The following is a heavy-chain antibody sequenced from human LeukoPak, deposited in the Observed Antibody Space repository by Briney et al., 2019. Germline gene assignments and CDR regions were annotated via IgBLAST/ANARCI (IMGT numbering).Heavy chain of an antibody. CDR2: ISSSSSTI. V-gene: IGHV3-48*01. CDR3: ARDRPTLMVFDY. Sequence: PGGSLRLSCAASGFTFSSSGMNWVRQAPGKGLEWVSYISSSSSTIYYADSVKGRFTISRDNAKNSLFLQMNSLRAEDTAVYYCARDRPTLMVFDYWGQGTLVTASS. CDR1: GFTFSSSG. D-gene: IGHD2-8*01. J-gene: IGHJ4*02.